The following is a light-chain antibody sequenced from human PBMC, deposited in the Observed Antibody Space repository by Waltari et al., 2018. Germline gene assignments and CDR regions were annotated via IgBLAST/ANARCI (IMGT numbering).Light chain of an antibody. Sequence: QLVLTQSPSASASLGASVKLTRTLTSGHSSNVLAWHQQQPEKGPRYLMRVNSDGSHSKGDKIPDRFSGSSSGAEHYLTISSLQSEDEADYYCQTGGHGTWVFGGGTKLTVL. V-gene: IGLV4-69*01. J-gene: IGLJ3*02. CDR2: VNSDGSH. CDR1: SGHSSNV. CDR3: QTGGHGTWV.